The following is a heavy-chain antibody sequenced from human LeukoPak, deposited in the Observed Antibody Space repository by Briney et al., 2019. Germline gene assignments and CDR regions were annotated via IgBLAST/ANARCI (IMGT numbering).Heavy chain of an antibody. D-gene: IGHD5-24*01. CDR1: GGSISSYY. CDR3: ARVEDGFNPSEGNWYFDI. CDR2: IYSSGST. Sequence: SETLSLTCTISGGSISSYYWSWIRQPPGKGLEWIGYIYSSGSTNYNPSLRSRGTISVDTSKKEFSLKLSSVTAADTAVYYCARVEDGFNPSEGNWYFDIWGRGTLVTVSS. J-gene: IGHJ2*01. V-gene: IGHV4-59*01.